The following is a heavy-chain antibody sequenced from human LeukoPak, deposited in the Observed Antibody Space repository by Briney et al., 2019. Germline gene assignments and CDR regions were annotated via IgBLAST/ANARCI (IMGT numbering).Heavy chain of an antibody. CDR2: ISGSGGST. V-gene: IGHV3-23*01. CDR3: AKLGNVDAAKIRGQYYFDY. CDR1: GFTFSSYA. J-gene: IGHJ4*02. Sequence: PGRSLRLSCAASGFTFSSYAMSWVRQAPGKGLEWVSAISGSGGSTYYADSVKGRFTISRDNSKNTLYLQMNSLRAEDTAVYYCAKLGNVDAAKIRGQYYFDYWGQGTLVTVSS. D-gene: IGHD5-18*01.